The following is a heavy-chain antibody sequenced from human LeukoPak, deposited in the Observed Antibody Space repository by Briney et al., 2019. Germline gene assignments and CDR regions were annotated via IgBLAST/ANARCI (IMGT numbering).Heavy chain of an antibody. CDR1: GFTFSSYA. Sequence: GGSLRLSCAASGFTFSSYAMHWVSQAPGKGLEWVAVISYDGSNKYYADSVKGRFTISRDNSKNTLYLQMNSLRAEDTAVYYCARDASTVTTLDYWGQGTLVTVSS. V-gene: IGHV3-30-3*01. J-gene: IGHJ4*02. CDR3: ARDASTVTTLDY. CDR2: ISYDGSNK. D-gene: IGHD4-17*01.